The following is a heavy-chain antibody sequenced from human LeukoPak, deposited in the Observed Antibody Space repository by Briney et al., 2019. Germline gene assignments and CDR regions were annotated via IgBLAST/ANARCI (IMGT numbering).Heavy chain of an antibody. CDR1: GYRFTSYG. CDR3: ARAAGSGSYYKNGAFDI. J-gene: IGHJ3*02. D-gene: IGHD3-10*01. Sequence: GASVKVSCKASGYRFTSYGISWVRQAPGQGLEWMGWISAYNGNTNYAQKLQGRVPMTTETSTSTAYMELRSLRSDDPAVYYCARAAGSGSYYKNGAFDIWGQGTMVTVSS. CDR2: ISAYNGNT. V-gene: IGHV1-18*04.